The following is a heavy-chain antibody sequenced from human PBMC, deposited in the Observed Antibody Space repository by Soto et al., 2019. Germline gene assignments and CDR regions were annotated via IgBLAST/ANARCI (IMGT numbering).Heavy chain of an antibody. CDR2: INAGNGNT. V-gene: IGHV1-3*01. J-gene: IGHJ4*02. CDR3: ARIGVGYSSGWDRGYFDY. D-gene: IGHD6-19*01. Sequence: ASVKVSCKASGYTFTSYAMHWVRQAPGQRLEWMGWINAGNGNTKYSQKFQGRVTITRDTSASTAYMELSSLRSEDTAVYYCARIGVGYSSGWDRGYFDYWGQGTLVTVSS. CDR1: GYTFTSYA.